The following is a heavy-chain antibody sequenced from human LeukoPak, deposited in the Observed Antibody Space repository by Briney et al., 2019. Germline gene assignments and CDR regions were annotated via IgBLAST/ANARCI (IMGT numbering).Heavy chain of an antibody. V-gene: IGHV4-31*03. CDR1: GGSISSGGYY. D-gene: IGHD5-12*01. Sequence: SETLSLTCTVSGGSISSGGYYWRWIRQHPGKGLEWIGYIYYSGSTYYNPSLKSRVTISVDTSKNQFSLKLSSVTAADTAVYYCARDPAYGGYIHAFDIWGQGTMVTVSS. J-gene: IGHJ3*02. CDR3: ARDPAYGGYIHAFDI. CDR2: IYYSGST.